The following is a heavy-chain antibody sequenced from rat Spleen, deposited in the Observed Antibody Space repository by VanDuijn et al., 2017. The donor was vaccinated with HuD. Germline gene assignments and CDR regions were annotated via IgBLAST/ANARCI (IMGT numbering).Heavy chain of an antibody. D-gene: IGHD1-9*01. CDR2: IWGDGST. CDR3: ARGRTYYGYDY. V-gene: IGHV2-1*01. CDR1: GFSLTSNG. Sequence: QVQLKESGPGLVQPSQTLSLTCTVSGFSLTSNGVSWVRQPPGKGLEWMGGIWGDGSTNYNSGLKSRLGISRDTSKSQVFLKMNSLQTEDTAMYFCARGRTYYGYDYWGQGVMVTVSS. J-gene: IGHJ2*01.